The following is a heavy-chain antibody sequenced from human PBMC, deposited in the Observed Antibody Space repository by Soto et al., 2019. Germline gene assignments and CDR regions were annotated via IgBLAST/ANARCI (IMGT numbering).Heavy chain of an antibody. V-gene: IGHV5-10-1*01. J-gene: IGHJ5*02. D-gene: IGHD6-13*01. Sequence: EVQLVQSGAEVKKPGESLRISCKGSGYSFTIYSISCVRQMPGKGLEWMGRIDPSDSYTNYSPSFQGHVTISADKSISTTYLQWSSLKASDTAMYYCARLDSSSWSNNRFDPWGQGTLVTVSS. CDR2: IDPSDSYT. CDR1: GYSFTIYS. CDR3: ARLDSSSWSNNRFDP.